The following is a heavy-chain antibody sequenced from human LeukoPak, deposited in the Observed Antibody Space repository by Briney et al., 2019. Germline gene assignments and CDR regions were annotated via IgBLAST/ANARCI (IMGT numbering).Heavy chain of an antibody. CDR3: ARVPGYCSSTSCPGSFDY. CDR1: GVSISSSNW. V-gene: IGHV4-4*02. Sequence: PSGTLSLTCAVSGVSISSSNWWSWVRQPPGKGLEWIGEIYHSGSTNYNPSLKSRVTISVDKSKNQFSLKLSSVTAADTAVYYCARVPGYCSSTSCPGSFDYWGQGTLVTVSS. J-gene: IGHJ4*02. CDR2: IYHSGST. D-gene: IGHD2-2*01.